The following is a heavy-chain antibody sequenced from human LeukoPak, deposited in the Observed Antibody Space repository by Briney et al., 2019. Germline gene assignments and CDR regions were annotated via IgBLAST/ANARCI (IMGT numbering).Heavy chain of an antibody. V-gene: IGHV1-18*01. Sequence: ASVKVSCKASGYTFTSYGISWVRQAPGQGLEWVGWISAYNGNTNYAQKLQGRVTMTTDTSTSTAYMELGSLRSDDTAVYYCARDPGYCSSTSCPYYYYYGMDVWGQGTTVTVSS. CDR1: GYTFTSYG. CDR2: ISAYNGNT. J-gene: IGHJ6*02. D-gene: IGHD2-2*01. CDR3: ARDPGYCSSTSCPYYYYYGMDV.